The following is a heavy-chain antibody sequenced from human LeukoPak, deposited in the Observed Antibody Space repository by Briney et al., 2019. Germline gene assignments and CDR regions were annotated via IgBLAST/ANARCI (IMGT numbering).Heavy chain of an antibody. D-gene: IGHD5-24*01. V-gene: IGHV3-30*04. Sequence: GGSLRLSCVASGFTFHNFAMHWVRQAPGKGLEWVAVISNDERNKYYTDSVKGRFTISRDNSKNTVYLQMNSLRTEDTAVYYCARPSPPGDGYNPCDYWGPGALVIVSS. CDR3: ARPSPPGDGYNPCDY. CDR1: GFTFHNFA. CDR2: ISNDERNK. J-gene: IGHJ4*02.